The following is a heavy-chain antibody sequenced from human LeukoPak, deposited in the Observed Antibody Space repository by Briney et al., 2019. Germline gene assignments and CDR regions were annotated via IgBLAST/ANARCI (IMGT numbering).Heavy chain of an antibody. CDR2: INPNSGGT. CDR3: ARGRWVVVPALNWFDP. CDR1: GYTFTGYY. D-gene: IGHD2-2*01. J-gene: IGHJ5*02. V-gene: IGHV1-2*02. Sequence: ASVRVSCKASGYTFTGYYMHWVRQAPGQGLEWMGWINPNSGGTNYAQKFQGRVTMTRDTSIRTAYMELSRLRSDDTAVYYCARGRWVVVPALNWFDPWGQGTLVTVSS.